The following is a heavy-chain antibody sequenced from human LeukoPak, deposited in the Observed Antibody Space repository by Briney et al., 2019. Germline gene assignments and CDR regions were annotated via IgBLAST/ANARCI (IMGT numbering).Heavy chain of an antibody. Sequence: SETLSLTCTVSGGSISSYYWSWIRQPPGKGLKWIGYIYYSGSTNYNPSLKSRVTISVDTSKNQFSLKLSSVTAADTAVYHCARGREARDSSGWYSYYFDYWGQGTLVTVSS. J-gene: IGHJ4*02. CDR1: GGSISSYY. CDR2: IYYSGST. D-gene: IGHD6-19*01. V-gene: IGHV4-59*01. CDR3: ARGREARDSSGWYSYYFDY.